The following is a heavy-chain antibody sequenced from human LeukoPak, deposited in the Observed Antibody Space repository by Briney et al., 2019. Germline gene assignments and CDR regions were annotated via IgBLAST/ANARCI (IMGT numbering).Heavy chain of an antibody. Sequence: ASVKVSCKASGYTFNSYGITWVRQAPGQGLEWMGWTSAYNGNTNYAQKFQGRVTMTTDTSTSTAYMELKSLRSDDTAMYYCARDLTIAPTGADYWGQGALVTVSS. CDR3: ARDLTIAPTGADY. D-gene: IGHD6-13*01. V-gene: IGHV1-18*01. CDR2: TSAYNGNT. CDR1: GYTFNSYG. J-gene: IGHJ4*02.